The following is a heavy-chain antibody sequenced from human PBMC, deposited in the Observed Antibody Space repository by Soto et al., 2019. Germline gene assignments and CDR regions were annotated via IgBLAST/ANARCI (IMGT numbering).Heavy chain of an antibody. CDR1: GGSFSGYY. J-gene: IGHJ2*01. D-gene: IGHD4-17*01. CDR2: IDHSGST. V-gene: IGHV4-34*01. CDR3: ARASYGDYVWYFDL. Sequence: QVQLQQWGAGLLKPSETLSLTCAVYGGSFSGYYWSWIRQPPGKGLEWIGEIDHSGSTNYKLSLKSRVTISVDRAKNQFSLKLNSVTAADTAVYYCARASYGDYVWYFDLWGRGTLVTVSS.